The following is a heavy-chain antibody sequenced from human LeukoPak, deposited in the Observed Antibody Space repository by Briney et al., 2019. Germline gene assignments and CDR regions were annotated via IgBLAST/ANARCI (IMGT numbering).Heavy chain of an antibody. CDR3: ARSRKPWYGDYFDY. D-gene: IGHD4-17*01. J-gene: IGHJ4*02. V-gene: IGHV4-30-2*01. Sequence: SQTLSLTCTVSGGSISSGGYYWSWLRQPPGKGLEWIGEINHSGSTNYNPSLKSRVTISVDTSKNQFSLKLSSVTAADTAVYYCARSRKPWYGDYFDYWGQGTLVTVSS. CDR2: INHSGST. CDR1: GGSISSGGYY.